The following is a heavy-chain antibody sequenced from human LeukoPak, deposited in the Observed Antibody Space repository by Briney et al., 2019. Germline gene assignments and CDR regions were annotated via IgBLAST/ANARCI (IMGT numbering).Heavy chain of an antibody. J-gene: IGHJ4*02. V-gene: IGHV3-11*01. D-gene: IGHD6-13*01. Sequence: PGGSLRLSCAASGFTFSDYYMTWTRQAPGKGLKFVAHISNSGGTIYYADSVKGRFTVSRDNAKYSLYLQMNSLRVEDTAVYYCARVRQPLNSWHPFDYWGQGTLVTVSS. CDR1: GFTFSDYY. CDR3: ARVRQPLNSWHPFDY. CDR2: ISNSGGTI.